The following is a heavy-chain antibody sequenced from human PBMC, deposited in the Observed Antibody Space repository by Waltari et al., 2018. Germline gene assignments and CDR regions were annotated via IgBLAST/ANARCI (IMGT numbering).Heavy chain of an antibody. CDR3: FGVATLYYYMDV. CDR2: IRYDGSNK. D-gene: IGHD3-16*01. CDR1: GFTFSSYG. Sequence: QVQLVESGGGVVQPGGSLRLSCAASGFTFSSYGMHWVRQAPGKGREWVAFIRYDGSNKYYADSVKGRFTISRDNSKNTLYLQMNSLRAEDTAVYYCFGVATLYYYMDVWGKGTTVTVSS. J-gene: IGHJ6*03. V-gene: IGHV3-30*02.